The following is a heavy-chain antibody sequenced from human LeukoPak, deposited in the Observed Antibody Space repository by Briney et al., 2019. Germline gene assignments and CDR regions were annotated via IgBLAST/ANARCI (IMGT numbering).Heavy chain of an antibody. D-gene: IGHD5-12*01. CDR2: ISYDGSNK. CDR1: GFTLSSYA. Sequence: GGSLRLSCAASGFTLSSYAMHWVRQAPGKGLEWVAVISYDGSNKYYADSVKGRFTISRDNSKNTLYLQMNSLRAEDTAVYYCARDEEIGYRGYEGEYFQHWGQGTRVTVSS. V-gene: IGHV3-30*04. J-gene: IGHJ1*01. CDR3: ARDEEIGYRGYEGEYFQH.